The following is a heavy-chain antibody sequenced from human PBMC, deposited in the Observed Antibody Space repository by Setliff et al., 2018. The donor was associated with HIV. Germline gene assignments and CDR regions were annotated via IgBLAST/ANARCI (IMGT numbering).Heavy chain of an antibody. CDR2: ISSSGSTI. D-gene: IGHD3-3*01. Sequence: PGGSLRLSCAASGFTFSSYEMNWVRQAPGRGLEWVSDISSSGSTIYYADSVKGRFTISRDNAKNSLYLQMNSLRAEDTAVYYCARVFLEWLLYRPDYVMDVWGQGTTVTVSS. CDR1: GFTFSSYE. CDR3: ARVFLEWLLYRPDYVMDV. V-gene: IGHV3-48*03. J-gene: IGHJ6*02.